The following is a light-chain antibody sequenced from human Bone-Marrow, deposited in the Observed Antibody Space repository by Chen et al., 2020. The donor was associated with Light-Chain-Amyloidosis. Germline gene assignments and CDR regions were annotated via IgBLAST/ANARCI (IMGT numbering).Light chain of an antibody. CDR1: DLPTKY. CDR2: RDT. J-gene: IGLJ2*01. V-gene: IGLV3-25*03. Sequence: SYELTLPPSVSVSTGQTARITCSGDDLPTKYAYWYQQKPGQSPVLVIHRDTERPSGISERFSGSSSGTTASLTISGVQAEDEADYHCQSADSSCTYEVIFGGGTKLTVL. CDR3: QSADSSCTYEVI.